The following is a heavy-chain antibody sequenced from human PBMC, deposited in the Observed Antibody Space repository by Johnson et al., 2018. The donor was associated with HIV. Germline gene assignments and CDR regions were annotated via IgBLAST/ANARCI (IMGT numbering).Heavy chain of an antibody. CDR1: GFTFSDYY. CDR3: ARGGIIHDAFDI. V-gene: IGHV3-30*03. D-gene: IGHD1-1*01. CDR2: ISYDGSNK. J-gene: IGHJ3*02. Sequence: QMQLVESGGGVVRPGGPLRLSCVASGFTFSDYYMTWIRKAPGKGLEWVAVISYDGSNKYYADSVKGRFTISRDNSKNTLYLQMSSLRAEDTAVYYCARGGIIHDAFDIWGQGTMVTVSS.